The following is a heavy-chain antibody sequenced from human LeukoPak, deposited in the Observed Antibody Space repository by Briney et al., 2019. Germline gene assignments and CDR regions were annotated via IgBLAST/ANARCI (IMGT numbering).Heavy chain of an antibody. D-gene: IGHD3-22*01. CDR1: GVSISSYY. CDR2: IFYSGST. Sequence: PSETLSLTCSVSGVSISSYYWSWIRQPPGKGLEWIGYIFYSGSTNYNPSLKSRVTISADTSKNQFSLKLSSVTAADTAVYYCARGDSSGYYTFDYWGQGTLVTVSS. V-gene: IGHV4-59*12. CDR3: ARGDSSGYYTFDY. J-gene: IGHJ4*02.